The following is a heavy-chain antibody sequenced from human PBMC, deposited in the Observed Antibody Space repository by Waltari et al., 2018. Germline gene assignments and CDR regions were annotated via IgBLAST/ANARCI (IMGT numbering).Heavy chain of an antibody. Sequence: STNYNPSLKSRVTMSADTSKSQFSLKLSSVTAADTAVYYCARGPKMSQFDYWGQGTLVTVSS. J-gene: IGHJ4*02. V-gene: IGHV4-4*07. CDR3: ARGPKMSQFDY. CDR2: ST.